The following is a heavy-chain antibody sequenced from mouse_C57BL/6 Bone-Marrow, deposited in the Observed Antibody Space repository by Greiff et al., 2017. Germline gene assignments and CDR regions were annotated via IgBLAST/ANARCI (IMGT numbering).Heavy chain of an antibody. CDR3: ATKYPFAY. Sequence: QVQLQQPGAELVKPGASVKLSCKASGYTFTSYWMNWVKQRPGQGLEWIGMIHPNGGSTNYNEKFKSKATLTVDKSSSTAYLQLSSLTSEDSAVYYCATKYPFAYWGQGTLVTVSA. D-gene: IGHD5-1*01. J-gene: IGHJ3*01. CDR1: GYTFTSYW. V-gene: IGHV1-64*01. CDR2: IHPNGGST.